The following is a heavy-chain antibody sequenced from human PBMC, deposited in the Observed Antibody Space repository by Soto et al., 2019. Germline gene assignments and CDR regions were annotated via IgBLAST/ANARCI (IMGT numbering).Heavy chain of an antibody. Sequence: EVQLVESGGGLVKPGGSLRLSCVTSGITVSSYDMNWVRQAPGKGLEWVSSISYSTSHIYYADSVRGPFTTTRDNSKNSLFLQRDSMTAEDTAMYYCAGHLALRYRDRWYKGCHVDYWGQGTLVTVSS. J-gene: IGHJ4*02. CDR3: AGHLALRYRDRWYKGCHVDY. D-gene: IGHD6-13*01. CDR2: ISYSTSHI. V-gene: IGHV3-21*01. CDR1: GITVSSYD.